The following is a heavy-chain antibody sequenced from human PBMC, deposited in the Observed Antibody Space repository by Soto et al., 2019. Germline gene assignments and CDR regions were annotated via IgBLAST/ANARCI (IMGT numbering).Heavy chain of an antibody. V-gene: IGHV3-64*04. CDR2: ISNNGGST. CDR1: GFTFSSYA. D-gene: IGHD3-16*02. Sequence: PGRYLRISCSASGFTFSSYAMHWVRQAPGKGLEYVSAISNNGGSTYYADSVKGRFTISRDNSKNTLYLQMSSLRADDTAVYYCSIDFIVEAPDFFDFWGQGTLVIVSS. CDR3: SIDFIVEAPDFFDF. J-gene: IGHJ4*02.